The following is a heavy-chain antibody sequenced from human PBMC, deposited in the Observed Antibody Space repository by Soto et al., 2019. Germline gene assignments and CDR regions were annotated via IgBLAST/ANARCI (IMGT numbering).Heavy chain of an antibody. Sequence: QLQLQESGPGLVKPSETLSLTCTVSGGSISSSSYYWGWIRQPPGKGLEWIGSIYYSGSTYYNPSLKSRVTISVDTSKNQFSLKLSSVTAADTAVYYCARSTGGNYYGSGEYYFDYWGQGTLVTVSS. V-gene: IGHV4-39*01. D-gene: IGHD3-10*01. CDR3: ARSTGGNYYGSGEYYFDY. CDR2: IYYSGST. J-gene: IGHJ4*02. CDR1: GGSISSSSYY.